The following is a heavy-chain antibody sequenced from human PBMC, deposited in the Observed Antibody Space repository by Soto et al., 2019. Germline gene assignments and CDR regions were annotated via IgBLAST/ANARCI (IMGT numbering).Heavy chain of an antibody. Sequence: ASVKVSCKASGYTFTSHGISWVRQAPGQGLERMGWISAYNGNTNYAQKLQGRVTMITDTSTSTAYMEMRSLRSDDTAVYYCARIFTLDILALGSTRVGYYCLDVWDKGTTVTVSS. CDR2: ISAYNGNT. J-gene: IGHJ6*04. V-gene: IGHV1-18*01. CDR3: ARIFTLDILALGSTRVGYYCLDV. CDR1: GYTFTSHG. D-gene: IGHD5-12*01.